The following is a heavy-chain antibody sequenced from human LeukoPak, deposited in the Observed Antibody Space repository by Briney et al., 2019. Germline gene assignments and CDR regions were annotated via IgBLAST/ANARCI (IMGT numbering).Heavy chain of an antibody. D-gene: IGHD6-6*01. Sequence: SVKVSCKASGGTFSSYAISWVRQAPGQGLEWMGGIIPIFGTANYAQKFQGRVTITADESTSTAYMELRSLRSEDTAVYYCASPRRIAARPLYYYYMDVWGKGTTVTVSS. V-gene: IGHV1-69*13. CDR1: GGTFSSYA. CDR2: IIPIFGTA. CDR3: ASPRRIAARPLYYYYMDV. J-gene: IGHJ6*03.